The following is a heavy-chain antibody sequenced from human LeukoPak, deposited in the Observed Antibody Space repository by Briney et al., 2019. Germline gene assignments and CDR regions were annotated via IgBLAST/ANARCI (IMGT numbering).Heavy chain of an antibody. CDR2: IYHSGST. V-gene: IGHV4-38-2*01. CDR1: GYSISSGYY. J-gene: IGHJ4*02. Sequence: SETLSLTCAVSGYSISSGYYWGWIRQPPGKGLEWIGSIYHSGSTYYNPSLKSRVTISVDTSKNQFSLKLSSVTAADTAVYYCSRQRYCTNGVCSYSTPYFDYWGQGTLVTVSS. CDR3: SRQRYCTNGVCSYSTPYFDY. D-gene: IGHD2-8*01.